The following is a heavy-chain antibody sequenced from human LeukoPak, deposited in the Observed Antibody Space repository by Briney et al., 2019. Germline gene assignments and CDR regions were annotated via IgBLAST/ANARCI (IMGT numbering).Heavy chain of an antibody. D-gene: IGHD3-16*02. J-gene: IGHJ4*02. CDR3: AAHLGELSPHFDY. V-gene: IGHV4-34*01. CDR1: GGSFSGYY. CDR2: INHSGST. Sequence: SETLSLTCAVYGGSFSGYYWSWIRQPPGMGLEWIGEINHSGSTNYNPSLKSRVTTSIDTSKNQFSLKLSSVTAADTAVYYCAAHLGELSPHFDYWGQGTLVTVSS.